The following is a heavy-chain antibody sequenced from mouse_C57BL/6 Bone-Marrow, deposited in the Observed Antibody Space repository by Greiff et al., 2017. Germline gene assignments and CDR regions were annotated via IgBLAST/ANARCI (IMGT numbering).Heavy chain of an antibody. CDR3: ARRRTAQAAWFAY. CDR2: IDPSDSYT. Sequence: VQLQQPGAELVMPGASVKLSCKASGYTFPSYWMHWVKQRPGQGLEWIGEIDPSDSYTNYNQKFKGKSTLTVDKSSSTAYMQLSSLTSEDSAVYYGARRRTAQAAWFAYWGQGTLVTVSA. J-gene: IGHJ3*01. V-gene: IGHV1-69*01. D-gene: IGHD3-2*02. CDR1: GYTFPSYW.